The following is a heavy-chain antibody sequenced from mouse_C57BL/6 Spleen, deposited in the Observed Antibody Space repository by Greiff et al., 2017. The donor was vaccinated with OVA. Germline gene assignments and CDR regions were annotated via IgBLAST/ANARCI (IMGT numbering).Heavy chain of an antibody. CDR2: IDPETGGT. V-gene: IGHV1-15*01. CDR1: GYTFTDYE. J-gene: IGHJ3*01. Sequence: VQLQQSGAELVRPGASVTLSCKASGYTFTDYEMHWVKQTPVHGLEWIGAIDPETGGTAYNQKFKGKAILTADKSSSTAYMELRSLTSEDSAVYYCTRGRTPAYWGQGTLVTVSA. CDR3: TRGRTPAY.